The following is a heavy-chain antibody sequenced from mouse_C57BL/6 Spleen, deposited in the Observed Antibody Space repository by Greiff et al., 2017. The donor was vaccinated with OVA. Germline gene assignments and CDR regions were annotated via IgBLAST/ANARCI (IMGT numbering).Heavy chain of an antibody. CDR1: GFTFSNYW. CDR3: TGVTTVVFYYYAMDY. Sequence: EVKLQESGGGLVQPGGSMKLSCVASGFTFSNYWMNWVRQSPEKGLEWVAQIRLKSDNYATHYAESVKGRFTISRDDSKSSVYLQMNNVRAEDTGIYYCTGVTTVVFYYYAMDYWGQGTSVTVTS. V-gene: IGHV6-3*01. CDR2: IRLKSDNYAT. J-gene: IGHJ4*01. D-gene: IGHD1-1*01.